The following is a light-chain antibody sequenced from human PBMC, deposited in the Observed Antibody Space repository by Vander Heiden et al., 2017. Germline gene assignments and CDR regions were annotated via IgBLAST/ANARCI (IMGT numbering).Light chain of an antibody. CDR1: QSVSSNY. Sequence: EIVLRQSPGKVSMATGERATLTCRASQSVSSNYLALYLRTPGQAPRLLIFGASRMASVISDRFSGSGSGTDFTLTIRRLQPADFALYYCQQYGTSPFTFGPGTKVDIK. CDR2: GAS. CDR3: QQYGTSPFT. J-gene: IGKJ3*01. V-gene: IGKV3-20*01.